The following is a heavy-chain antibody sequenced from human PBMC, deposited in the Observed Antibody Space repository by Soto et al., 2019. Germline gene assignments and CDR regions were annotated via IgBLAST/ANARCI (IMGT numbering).Heavy chain of an antibody. CDR3: TRGWDWSFED. CDR1: CGSISSNNW. Sequence: QVQLQESGPGLVRPSGTLSLTCAVSCGSISSNNWWTWVRQPPGKGLEWIGEVFHTGSTNCNPSLKSRVTMPVDKSTNQFSLELTSVTAADTAVYYCTRGWDWSFEDWGQGTLVTVSS. J-gene: IGHJ4*02. CDR2: VFHTGST. D-gene: IGHD1-1*01. V-gene: IGHV4-4*02.